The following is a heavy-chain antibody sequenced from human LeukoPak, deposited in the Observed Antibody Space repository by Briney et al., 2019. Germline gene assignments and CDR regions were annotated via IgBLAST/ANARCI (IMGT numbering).Heavy chain of an antibody. CDR1: GFTFSDYY. Sequence: GGSLRLSCAASGFTFSDYYMSWIRQAPGKGLEWVSYISSSGSTIYYADSVKGRFTISRDNSKNTLYLQVNSLRAEDTAVYYCAKGVPPLDYFDSWGQGTLVTVSS. J-gene: IGHJ4*02. CDR2: ISSSGSTI. V-gene: IGHV3-11*04. CDR3: AKGVPPLDYFDS.